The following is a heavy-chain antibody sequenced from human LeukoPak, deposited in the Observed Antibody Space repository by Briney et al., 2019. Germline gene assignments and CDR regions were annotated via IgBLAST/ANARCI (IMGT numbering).Heavy chain of an antibody. V-gene: IGHV3-73*01. CDR1: GFTFSGSA. CDR3: TRHGPYSSSWVDY. D-gene: IGHD6-13*01. CDR2: IRSKANSYAT. J-gene: IGHJ4*02. Sequence: GGSLKLSCAASGFTFSGSAMRWVRQASGKGLEWVGRIRSKANSYATAYAASVKGRFTISRDDSKNTAYLQMNSLKTEDTAVYYCTRHGPYSSSWVDYWGQGTLVTVSS.